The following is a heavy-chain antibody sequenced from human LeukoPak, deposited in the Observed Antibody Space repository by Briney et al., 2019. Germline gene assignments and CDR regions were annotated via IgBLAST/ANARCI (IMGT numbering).Heavy chain of an antibody. V-gene: IGHV3-23*01. J-gene: IGHJ3*02. CDR1: GFTFSSYA. CDR3: ARGRLRYFDWLSDDAFDI. D-gene: IGHD3-9*01. CDR2: ISGSGGST. Sequence: GGSLRLSCAASGFTFSSYAMSWVRQAPGKGLEWVSAISGSGGSTYYADSVKGRFTISRDNSKNTLYLQMNSLRAEDTAVYYCARGRLRYFDWLSDDAFDIWGQGTMVTVSS.